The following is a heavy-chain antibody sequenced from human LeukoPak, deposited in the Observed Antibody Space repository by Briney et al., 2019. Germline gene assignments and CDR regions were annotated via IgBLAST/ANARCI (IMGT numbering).Heavy chain of an antibody. V-gene: IGHV1-2*02. CDR1: GYTFTGYY. J-gene: IGHJ5*02. CDR2: INLNSGGT. Sequence: ASVKVSCKASGYTFTGYYMHWVRQAPGQGLEWMGWINLNSGGTNYAQKFQGRVTMTRDTSISTAYMELSRLRSDDTAVYYCARPTGRYYDSSGYYGSWGQGTLVTVSS. CDR3: ARPTGRYYDSSGYYGS. D-gene: IGHD3-22*01.